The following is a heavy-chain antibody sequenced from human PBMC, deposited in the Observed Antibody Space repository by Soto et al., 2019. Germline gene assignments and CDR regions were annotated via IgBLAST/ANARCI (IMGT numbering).Heavy chain of an antibody. J-gene: IGHJ3*02. D-gene: IGHD2-2*01. CDR2: IYPGDSDT. CDR1: GYSFTSYW. CDR3: ARRPPHGYCSSTSCYHAAFDI. Sequence: GESLKISCKGSGYSFTSYWIGWVRQLPGKGLEWMGIIYPGDSDTRYSPSFQGQVTISADKSISTAYLQWSSLKASDTAMYYCARRPPHGYCSSTSCYHAAFDIWGQGTMVTGSS. V-gene: IGHV5-51*01.